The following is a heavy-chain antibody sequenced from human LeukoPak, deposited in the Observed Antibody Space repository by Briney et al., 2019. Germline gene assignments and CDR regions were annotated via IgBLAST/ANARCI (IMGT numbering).Heavy chain of an antibody. V-gene: IGHV4-38-2*02. D-gene: IGHD3-16*02. Sequence: PSETLSLTCTVSGYFISSGYYWGWIRQPPGKGLEWIGSIYHSGSTYYNPSLKSRVTISVDTSKNQFSLKLSSVTAADTAVYYCARDPLFDYDYFWGSSRYNPPEGSYWGQGTLVTVSS. CDR1: GYFISSGYY. CDR2: IYHSGST. CDR3: ARDPLFDYDYFWGSSRYNPPEGSY. J-gene: IGHJ4*02.